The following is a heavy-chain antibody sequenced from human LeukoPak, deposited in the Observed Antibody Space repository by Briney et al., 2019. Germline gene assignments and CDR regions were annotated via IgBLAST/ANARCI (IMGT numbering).Heavy chain of an antibody. CDR3: ARHASVSGNWPRPLDY. V-gene: IGHV4-39*01. Sequence: SQSLSLTCTVSGGSISSSSYYWGWVRQPPGKGLEWIANIYYSGSTYYSPSLRSRVTISVDTSKNQFSLKLTSVTAADTAVYYCARHASVSGNWPRPLDYWGQGSLVTVSS. CDR2: IYYSGST. J-gene: IGHJ4*02. CDR1: GGSISSSSYY. D-gene: IGHD3-3*01.